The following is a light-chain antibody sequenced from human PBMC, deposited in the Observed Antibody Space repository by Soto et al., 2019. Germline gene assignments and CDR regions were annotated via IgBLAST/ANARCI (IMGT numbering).Light chain of an antibody. CDR3: QHYSNWPPT. J-gene: IGKJ3*01. V-gene: IGKV3-15*01. CDR1: ESVHRN. Sequence: EVVMTQSPATLSVSPGERVTLSCRASESVHRNLAWYQQKPGQGPSLLIYYASTRATGVPDRFTGSGSGTEFTLTISSLQSEDFGVYHCQHYSNWPPTFGPGTHVELK. CDR2: YAS.